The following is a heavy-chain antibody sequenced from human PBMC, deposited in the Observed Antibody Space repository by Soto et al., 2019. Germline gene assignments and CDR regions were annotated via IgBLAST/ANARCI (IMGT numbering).Heavy chain of an antibody. CDR3: ARGSSGYISSWYYFDY. Sequence: PGGSLRLSCAASGFTFTEYALSWVRQAPGKGLEWVATISGIGGSTYLADSVKGRLSISRDNSKNTVSLLMNSLRAEDTAVYFCARGSSGYISSWYYFDYWGRGTLVTVSS. D-gene: IGHD6-13*01. V-gene: IGHV3-23*01. J-gene: IGHJ4*02. CDR2: ISGIGGST. CDR1: GFTFTEYA.